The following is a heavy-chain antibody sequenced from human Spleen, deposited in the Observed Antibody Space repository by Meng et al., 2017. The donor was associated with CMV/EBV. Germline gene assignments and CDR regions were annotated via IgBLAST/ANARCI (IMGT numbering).Heavy chain of an antibody. CDR3: ARGRGYCSSTSCYRNWFDP. CDR1: SCSGYY. Sequence: SCSGYYWSWIRQPPGKGLEWIGEINHSRSTNYNPSLKSRVTISVDTSKNQFSLKLSSVTAADTAVYYCARGRGYCSSTSCYRNWFDPWGQGTLVTVSS. V-gene: IGHV4-34*01. J-gene: IGHJ5*02. CDR2: INHSRST. D-gene: IGHD2-2*02.